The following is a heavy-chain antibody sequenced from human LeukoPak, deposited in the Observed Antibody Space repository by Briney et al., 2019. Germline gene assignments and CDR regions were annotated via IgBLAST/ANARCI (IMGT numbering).Heavy chain of an antibody. J-gene: IGHJ6*02. D-gene: IGHD2-2*01. Sequence: SVKVSCKASGGTFSSYAISWVRQAPGEGLEWMGRIIPIFGIANYAQKFQGRVTITADKSTSTAYMELSSLRSEDTAVYYCARGHCSSTSCYLPFYYYGMDVWGQGTTVTVSS. CDR3: ARGHCSSTSCYLPFYYYGMDV. CDR1: GGTFSSYA. CDR2: IIPIFGIA. V-gene: IGHV1-69*04.